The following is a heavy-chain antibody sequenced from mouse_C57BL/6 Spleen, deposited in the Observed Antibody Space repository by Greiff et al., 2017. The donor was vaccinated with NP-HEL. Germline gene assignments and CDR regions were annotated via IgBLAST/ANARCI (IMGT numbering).Heavy chain of an antibody. Sequence: EVQLQQSGPELVKPGASVKIPCKASGYTFTDYNMDWVKQSHGKSLEWIGDINPNNGGTIYNQKFKGKATLTVDKSSSTAYMELRRLTSEDTAVYYCARKSITTVVADYWGQGTTLTVSS. CDR3: ARKSITTVVADY. V-gene: IGHV1-18*01. D-gene: IGHD1-1*01. CDR2: INPNNGGT. J-gene: IGHJ2*01. CDR1: GYTFTDYN.